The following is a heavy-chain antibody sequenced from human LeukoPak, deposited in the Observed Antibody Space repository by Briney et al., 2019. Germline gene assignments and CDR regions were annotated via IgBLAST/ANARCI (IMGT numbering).Heavy chain of an antibody. CDR3: ARHSGSGSLSRPFDP. CDR2: VYYTGST. D-gene: IGHD3-10*01. J-gene: IGHJ5*02. V-gene: IGHV4-39*01. CDR1: GASVTSGGFY. Sequence: WETLSLTCSVSGASVTSGGFYWGWLRQPLGKGPEWIATVYYTGSTYYNPSLKSRVTISIDTSKNQFSLRLTSVTATDTAICHCARHSGSGSLSRPFDPWGQGTLVTVSS.